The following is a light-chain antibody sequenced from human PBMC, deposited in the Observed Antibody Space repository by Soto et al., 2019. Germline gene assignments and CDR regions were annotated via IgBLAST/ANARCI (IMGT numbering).Light chain of an antibody. J-gene: IGKJ4*01. V-gene: IGKV1-5*01. Sequence: DIQMTQSPSTLSASVGDRVTITCRASQSISTNLAWYQHRPGKVPKLLIYDASTLESGVPSRFSGSGSGTEFTLTIASLQPDDFASYYCQQHYTHCSFGGGTKVDIK. CDR1: QSISTN. CDR2: DAS. CDR3: QQHYTHCS.